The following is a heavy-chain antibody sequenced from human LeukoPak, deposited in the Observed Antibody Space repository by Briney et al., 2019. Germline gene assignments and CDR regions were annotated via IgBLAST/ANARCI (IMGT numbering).Heavy chain of an antibody. CDR1: GFTVSSNS. V-gene: IGHV3-53*01. Sequence: GGSLRLSCAVSGFTVSSNSMSWVRQAPGKGLEWVSVINSGGNTSYGDPVKGRFTISRDNSKNTLYLQLNSLRAEDTAVYYCAGPARATCGYGDSWGQGTLVTVSS. CDR3: AGPARATCGYGDS. CDR2: INSGGNT. J-gene: IGHJ4*02. D-gene: IGHD1-1*01.